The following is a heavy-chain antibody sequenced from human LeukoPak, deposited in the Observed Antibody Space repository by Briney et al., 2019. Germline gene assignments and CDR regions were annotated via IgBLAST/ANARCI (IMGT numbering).Heavy chain of an antibody. D-gene: IGHD3-10*01. J-gene: IGHJ4*02. CDR3: ARRPFGADY. CDR1: GFTFSNYW. Sequence: PGGSLRLSCAASGFTFSNYWMGWVRQPPGKGLQWVANIKDDGTERYYVDSVKGRFTISRDNTKNSVYLQMNSLRVEDTAVYYCARRPFGADYWGQGILVTVSS. CDR2: IKDDGTER. V-gene: IGHV3-7*01.